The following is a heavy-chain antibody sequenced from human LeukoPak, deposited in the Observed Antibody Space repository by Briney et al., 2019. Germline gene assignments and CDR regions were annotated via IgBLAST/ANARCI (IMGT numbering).Heavy chain of an antibody. CDR3: AKDYWNDGFDY. Sequence: PGRSLRLSCAASGFTFSSYGMHWVRQAPGKGLEWVAVISYDGSSKYYADSVKGRFTISRDNSKNTLYLQMNSLRAEDTAVYYCAKDYWNDGFDYWGQGTLVTVSS. J-gene: IGHJ4*02. D-gene: IGHD1-1*01. CDR1: GFTFSSYG. V-gene: IGHV3-30*18. CDR2: ISYDGSSK.